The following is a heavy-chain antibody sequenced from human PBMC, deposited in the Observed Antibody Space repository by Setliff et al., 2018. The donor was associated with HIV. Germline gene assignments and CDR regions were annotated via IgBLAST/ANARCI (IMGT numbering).Heavy chain of an antibody. V-gene: IGHV4-61*01. Sequence: SETLSLTCTVSGGSISSGSYYWSWIRQPPGKGLEWIGYVDYSGDTEYSPSLQSRATISRDPSKSQVSLTLNSATAADTAVYYCTRGPGGTVPKPLEAFDVWGRGAVVTVSS. CDR2: VDYSGDT. CDR3: TRGPGGTVPKPLEAFDV. D-gene: IGHD1-7*01. J-gene: IGHJ3*01. CDR1: GGSISSGSYY.